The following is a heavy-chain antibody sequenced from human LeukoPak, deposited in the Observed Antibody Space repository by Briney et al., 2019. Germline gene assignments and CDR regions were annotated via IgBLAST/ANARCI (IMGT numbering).Heavy chain of an antibody. Sequence: GGSLRLSCAASGFTFSRYSMNWVRQAPGKALEWVSSISSTSCYIYYAASVKGRFPISRDNAKSSLYLQMNSLRAEDTAVYYCARDKIPSAGTPRGFDPWGQGTLVTVSS. D-gene: IGHD6-13*01. CDR1: GFTFSRYS. CDR3: ARDKIPSAGTPRGFDP. CDR2: ISSTSCYI. V-gene: IGHV3-21*01. J-gene: IGHJ5*02.